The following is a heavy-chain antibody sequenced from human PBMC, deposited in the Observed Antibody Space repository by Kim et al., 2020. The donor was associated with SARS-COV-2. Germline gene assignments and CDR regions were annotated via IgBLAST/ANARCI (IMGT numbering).Heavy chain of an antibody. V-gene: IGHV4-30-2*04. J-gene: IGHJ4*02. CDR3: ARNTAMAANFDY. D-gene: IGHD5-18*01. Sequence: YYHPSLKSRVTIAVDTSKNQFSLKLSSVTAADTAVYYCARNTAMAANFDYWGQGTLVTVSS.